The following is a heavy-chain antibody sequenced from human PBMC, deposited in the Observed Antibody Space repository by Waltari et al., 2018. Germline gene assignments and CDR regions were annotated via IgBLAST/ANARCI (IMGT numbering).Heavy chain of an antibody. Sequence: QVQLVQSGAEVKKPGASVKVSCKASGYTFTGYYLHWLRQAPGQGLEWMGRINPNSGGTNYAQKFQGRVTMTRDTSISTAYMELSRLRSDDTAVYYCAREVVYGSGKQGDYWGQGTLVTVSS. V-gene: IGHV1-2*06. CDR2: INPNSGGT. J-gene: IGHJ4*02. D-gene: IGHD3-10*01. CDR1: GYTFTGYY. CDR3: AREVVYGSGKQGDY.